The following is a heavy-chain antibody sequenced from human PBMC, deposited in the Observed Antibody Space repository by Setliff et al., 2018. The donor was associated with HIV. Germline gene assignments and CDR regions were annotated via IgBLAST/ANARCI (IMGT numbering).Heavy chain of an antibody. CDR3: ARPLTTSFNFWGDAFAI. J-gene: IGHJ3*02. CDR2: IYYTGAT. CDR1: GGSITSYY. V-gene: IGHV4-59*08. D-gene: IGHD3-3*01. Sequence: PSETLSLTCTVSGGSITSYYWSWIRQTPGKRLEYIGYIYYTGATNYNPSLKSRLTISLDTSKRQFSLILNSVTAADTAVYYCARPLTTSFNFWGDAFAIWGPGRMVTVSS.